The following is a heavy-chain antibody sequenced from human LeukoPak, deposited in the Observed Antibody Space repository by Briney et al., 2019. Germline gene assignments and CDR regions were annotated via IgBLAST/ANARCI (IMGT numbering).Heavy chain of an antibody. CDR3: ASLAAAGIFDY. Sequence: PSQTLSLTCAVSGGSISSGGYSWSWIRQPPGKGLEWIGYIYHSGSTYYNPSLQSRVTISVDRSKNQFSLKLSSVTAADTAVYYCASLAAAGIFDYWGQGTLVTVSS. D-gene: IGHD6-13*01. J-gene: IGHJ4*02. CDR2: IYHSGST. CDR1: GGSISSGGYS. V-gene: IGHV4-30-2*01.